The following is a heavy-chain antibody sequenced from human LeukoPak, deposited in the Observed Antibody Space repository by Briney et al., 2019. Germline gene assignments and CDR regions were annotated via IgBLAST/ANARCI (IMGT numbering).Heavy chain of an antibody. CDR3: ARDLYGYNHLGDTERFDY. Sequence: HPGGSLRLSCAAPGFTFSNYAIHWGRQAPGKGLEWVAFISDDGSRQHYADSVKGRFTISRDNAKNSLYLQMNSLRAEDTAVYYCARDLYGYNHLGDTERFDYWGQGTLVTVSS. CDR1: GFTFSNYA. V-gene: IGHV3-30-3*01. CDR2: ISDDGSRQ. D-gene: IGHD5-24*01. J-gene: IGHJ4*02.